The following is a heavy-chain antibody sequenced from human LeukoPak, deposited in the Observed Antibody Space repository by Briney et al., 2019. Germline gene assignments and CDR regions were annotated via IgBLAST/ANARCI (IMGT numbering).Heavy chain of an antibody. Sequence: PSETLSLTCAVYGGSFSGYYWSWIRQPPGKGLEWIGEINHSGSTNYNPSLTSRLTISVDTSKNQFSLKLSSVTAADTAVYYCARRVTIFGVVIVDGIFDYWGQGTLVAVSS. D-gene: IGHD3-3*01. CDR3: ARRVTIFGVVIVDGIFDY. V-gene: IGHV4-34*01. J-gene: IGHJ4*02. CDR1: GGSFSGYY. CDR2: INHSGST.